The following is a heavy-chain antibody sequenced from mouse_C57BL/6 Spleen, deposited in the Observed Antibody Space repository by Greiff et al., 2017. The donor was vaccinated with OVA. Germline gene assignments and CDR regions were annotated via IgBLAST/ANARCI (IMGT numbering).Heavy chain of an antibody. Sequence: VQLQQSGAELAKPGASVKLSCKASGYTFTSYWMHWVKQRPGQGLEWIGYINPSSGYTKYTQKFKDKATLTADKSSSTAYMQLSSLTYEDSAVYYCARWGYDYDWYFDVWGTGTTVTVSS. CDR1: GYTFTSYW. D-gene: IGHD2-4*01. CDR3: ARWGYDYDWYFDV. J-gene: IGHJ1*03. CDR2: INPSSGYT. V-gene: IGHV1-7*01.